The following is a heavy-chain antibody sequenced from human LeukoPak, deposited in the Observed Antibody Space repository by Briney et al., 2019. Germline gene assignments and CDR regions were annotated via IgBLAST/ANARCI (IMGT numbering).Heavy chain of an antibody. D-gene: IGHD1-26*01. CDR3: AREVSGELLPLDY. V-gene: IGHV4-39*07. Sequence: SETLSLTCAVSGGSISSSNSYWVWIRQAPGKGLEWIGSIYYSGSTQYNSSLKSRVSVSVDTSKNQFSLKMNSLTAADTAVYYCAREVSGELLPLDYWGQGTLVTVSS. CDR1: GGSISSSNSY. CDR2: IYYSGST. J-gene: IGHJ4*02.